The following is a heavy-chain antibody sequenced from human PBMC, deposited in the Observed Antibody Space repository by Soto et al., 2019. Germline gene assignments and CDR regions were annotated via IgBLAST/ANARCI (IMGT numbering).Heavy chain of an antibody. V-gene: IGHV1-2*02. J-gene: IGHJ5*02. CDR1: GYTFTGYY. CDR2: INPNSGGT. Sequence: ASVKVSCKASGYTFTGYYMHWVRQAPGQGLEWMGWINPNSGGTNYAQKFQGRVTMTRDTSISTAYMELSRLRSDDTAVYYCARVPYGFWSRYPPPRRNWFDPWGQGTLVTVSS. D-gene: IGHD3-3*01. CDR3: ARVPYGFWSRYPPPRRNWFDP.